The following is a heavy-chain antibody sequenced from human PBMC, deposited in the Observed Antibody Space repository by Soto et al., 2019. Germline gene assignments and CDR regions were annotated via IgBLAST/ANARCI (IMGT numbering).Heavy chain of an antibody. D-gene: IGHD2-21*02. CDR3: ARAYCGGDCYRQPYYYGMDV. V-gene: IGHV1-69*01. CDR1: GGTFSSYA. CDR2: IIPIFGTA. J-gene: IGHJ6*02. Sequence: QVQLVQSGAEVKKPGSSVKVSCKASGGTFSSYAISWVRQAPGQGLEWMGGIIPIFGTANYAQKFQGRVTITADESTSTAYMELSSLRSEETAVYYCARAYCGGDCYRQPYYYGMDVWGQGTTVTVSS.